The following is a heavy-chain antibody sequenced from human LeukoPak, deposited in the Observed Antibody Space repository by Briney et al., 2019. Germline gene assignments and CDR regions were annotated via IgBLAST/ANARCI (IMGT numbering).Heavy chain of an antibody. Sequence: TSETLSLTCAVYGGSFSGYYWSWIRQPPGKGLEWIGEINHSGSTNYNPSLKSRVTISVDTSKNQFSLKLSSVTAADTAVYYCAREATTGRYAGAFDIWGQGTMVTVSS. CDR2: INHSGST. J-gene: IGHJ3*02. V-gene: IGHV4-34*01. CDR1: GGSFSGYY. D-gene: IGHD3-16*01. CDR3: AREATTGRYAGAFDI.